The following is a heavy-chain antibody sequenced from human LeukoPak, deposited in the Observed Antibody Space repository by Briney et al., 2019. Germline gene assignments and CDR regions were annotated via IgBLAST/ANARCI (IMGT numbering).Heavy chain of an antibody. CDR3: AKGGYYYDSSGYSKIDY. V-gene: IGHV3-53*01. CDR1: GFTVSSNY. CDR2: IYSGGST. Sequence: PGGSLRLSCAASGFTVSSNYMSWVRQAPGKGLEWVSVIYSGGSTYYADSVKGRFTISRDNSKNTLYLQMNSLRAEDTAVYYCAKGGYYYDSSGYSKIDYWGQGTLVTVSS. D-gene: IGHD3-22*01. J-gene: IGHJ4*02.